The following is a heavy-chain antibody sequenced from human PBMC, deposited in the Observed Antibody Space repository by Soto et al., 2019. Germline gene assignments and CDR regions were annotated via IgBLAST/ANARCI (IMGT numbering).Heavy chain of an antibody. CDR2: IAPFSGDV. D-gene: IGHD1-26*01. CDR3: ASGGAGSGPFTWELPDY. Sequence: QMQLVQSGAEVTKTGSSVTVSCQALGNTFSYRYLHWVRQAPGQALEWMGWIAPFSGDVHYAQKFQERVTLTRDRSINTAYMRMSSLRSEDTDIYFCASGGAGSGPFTWELPDYWGQGTLVTVSS. V-gene: IGHV1-45*02. CDR1: GNTFSYRY. J-gene: IGHJ4*02.